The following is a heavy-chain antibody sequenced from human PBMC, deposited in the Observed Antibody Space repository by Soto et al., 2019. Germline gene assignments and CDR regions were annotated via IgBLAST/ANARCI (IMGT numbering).Heavy chain of an antibody. CDR2: VWYDGGNK. Sequence: QVQLVESGGGVVQPGRSLRLSCAASGFTFSSYGMHWVRQAPGKGLEWVALVWYDGGNKYYADSVKGRFTISRDNSKNTRYLQMNSLRDEDTALYYCVRAAGYSGNDYVYYYGMDVWGQGTTVTVSS. V-gene: IGHV3-33*01. J-gene: IGHJ6*02. D-gene: IGHD5-12*01. CDR1: GFTFSSYG. CDR3: VRAAGYSGNDYVYYYGMDV.